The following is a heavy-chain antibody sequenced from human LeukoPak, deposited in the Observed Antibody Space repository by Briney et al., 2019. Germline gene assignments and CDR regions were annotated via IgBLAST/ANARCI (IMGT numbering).Heavy chain of an antibody. V-gene: IGHV3-48*02. CDR1: GFTFSSYS. D-gene: IGHD3-22*01. CDR3: ARDGDYYDSRGDAFDI. CDR2: ISSSSSTI. J-gene: IGHJ3*02. Sequence: GGSLRLSCAASGFTFSSYSMNWVRQAPGKGLEWVSYISSSSSTIYYADSVKGRFTISRDNAKNSLYLQMNSLRDEDTAVYYCARDGDYYDSRGDAFDIWGQGAMATVAS.